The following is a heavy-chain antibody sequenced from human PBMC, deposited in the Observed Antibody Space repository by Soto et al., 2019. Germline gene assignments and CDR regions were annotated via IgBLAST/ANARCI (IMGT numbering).Heavy chain of an antibody. CDR3: ARDQVAVAEGYFDY. J-gene: IGHJ4*02. CDR1: GYTFTSYA. CDR2: INAGNGNT. D-gene: IGHD6-19*01. Sequence: ASVKVSCKASGYTFTSYAMHWVRQAPGQRLEWMGWINAGNGNTKYSQKFQGRVTITRDTSASTAYMELSSLRSEDTAVYYCARDQVAVAEGYFDYWGQGTLVTVSS. V-gene: IGHV1-3*01.